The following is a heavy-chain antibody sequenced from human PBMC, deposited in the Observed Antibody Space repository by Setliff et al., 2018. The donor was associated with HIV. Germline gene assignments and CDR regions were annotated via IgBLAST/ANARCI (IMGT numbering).Heavy chain of an antibody. CDR3: ARDLPDLTGRSLDP. D-gene: IGHD7-27*01. J-gene: IGHJ5*02. V-gene: IGHV4-4*07. CDR1: GGSISADF. Sequence: SETLSLTCTVSGGSISADFWTWIRQPAGKGLEWIGRIYSGGSTNYNPSLNSRVTMSVDTSKNQFSLKLNSVTAADTAVYYCARDLPDLTGRSLDPWGQGTLVTVSS. CDR2: IYSGGST.